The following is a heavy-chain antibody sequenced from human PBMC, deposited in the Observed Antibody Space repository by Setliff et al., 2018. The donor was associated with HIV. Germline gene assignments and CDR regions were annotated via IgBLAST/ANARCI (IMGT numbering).Heavy chain of an antibody. V-gene: IGHV3-74*01. CDR2: VSSDGSSK. D-gene: IGHD2-15*01. CDR1: GFTFDRFW. J-gene: IGHJ4*02. CDR3: ARDFSWATDS. Sequence: GGSLRLSCAASGFTFDRFWMHWVRQAPGKGLVWVSRVSSDGSSKTYADSVKGRFTASRDNPKNTVSLQLNSLRIEDTAVYYCARDFSWATDSWGQGTLVTVSS.